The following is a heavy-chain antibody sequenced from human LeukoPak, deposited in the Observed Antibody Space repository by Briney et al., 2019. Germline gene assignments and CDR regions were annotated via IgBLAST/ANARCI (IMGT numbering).Heavy chain of an antibody. CDR3: ARDVMGLATDH. CDR2: INAGNGNT. V-gene: IGHV1-3*01. D-gene: IGHD6-19*01. Sequence: ASVKVSCKASGYTFTSYAMHWVRQAPGQRLEWMGWINAGNGNTKYSQKFQGRVTITRDTSASTAYMEVSSLRSEDTAVYYCARDVMGLATDHWGQGTLVTVSS. CDR1: GYTFTSYA. J-gene: IGHJ4*02.